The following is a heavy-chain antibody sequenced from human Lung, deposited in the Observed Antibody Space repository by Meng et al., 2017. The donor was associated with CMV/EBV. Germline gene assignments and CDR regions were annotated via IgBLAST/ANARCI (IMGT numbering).Heavy chain of an antibody. D-gene: IGHD3-10*01. J-gene: IGHJ6*02. Sequence: ESXKISXAASGFTFSVYSINWVRQAPGKGLEWVSSISSSSSFIYYADSVKGRFTISRDNAENSLYLQMNSLRAEDTAVYYCARDLRVRGVKGGSRYYGMDVWGQGTTVXVSS. CDR2: ISSSSSFI. V-gene: IGHV3-21*01. CDR3: ARDLRVRGVKGGSRYYGMDV. CDR1: GFTFSVYS.